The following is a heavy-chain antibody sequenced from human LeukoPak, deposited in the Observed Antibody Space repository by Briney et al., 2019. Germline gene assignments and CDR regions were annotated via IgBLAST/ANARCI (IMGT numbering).Heavy chain of an antibody. CDR3: ARALVTSIYYGLDV. CDR1: GFTFTDYA. CDR2: ISGSGGGT. V-gene: IGHV3-23*01. D-gene: IGHD5-18*01. J-gene: IGHJ6*02. Sequence: GGSLRLSCAASGFTFTDYAMTWVRQAPGKGLEWVSTISGSGGGTYYADSVKGRFSISRDNSKKMLYLQMGSLRSEDMAVYYCARALVTSIYYGLDVWGQGTTVTVSS.